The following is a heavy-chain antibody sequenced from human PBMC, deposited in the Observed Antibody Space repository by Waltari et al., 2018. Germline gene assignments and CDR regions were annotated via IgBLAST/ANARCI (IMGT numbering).Heavy chain of an antibody. CDR3: VRERRWLQFTDGDACNV. CDR2: SIPLFGTT. Sequence: QVQLVQSGPELKKPGSSVKVSCQVSAGSFFNDAFHVSFSWVRQAPGQRFAGLGGSIPLFGTTKYAPKCRDRVILTADSSTRTLHLDLSRLKSEDTALYYCVRERRWLQFTDGDACNVWGQETLVTVSS. J-gene: IGHJ3*01. CDR1: AGSFFNDA. V-gene: IGHV1-69*14. D-gene: IGHD2-8*02.